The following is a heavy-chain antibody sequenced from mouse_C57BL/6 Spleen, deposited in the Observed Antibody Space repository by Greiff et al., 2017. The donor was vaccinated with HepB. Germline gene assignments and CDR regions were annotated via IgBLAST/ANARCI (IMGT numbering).Heavy chain of an antibody. CDR2: IYPGSGST. Sequence: QVQLKQPGAELVKPGASVKMSCKASGYTFTSYWITWVKQRPGQGLEWIGDIYPGSGSTNYNEKFKSKATLTVDTSSSTAYMQLSSLTSEDSAVYYCARKGTVVDYYYAMDYWGQGTSVTVSS. J-gene: IGHJ4*01. CDR3: ARKGTVVDYYYAMDY. D-gene: IGHD1-1*01. V-gene: IGHV1-55*01. CDR1: GYTFTSYW.